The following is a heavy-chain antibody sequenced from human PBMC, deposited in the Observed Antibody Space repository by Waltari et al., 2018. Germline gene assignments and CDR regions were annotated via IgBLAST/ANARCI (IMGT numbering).Heavy chain of an antibody. CDR2: FYYSGST. V-gene: IGHV4-39*01. D-gene: IGHD5-12*01. CDR1: GGSIRRRSYY. J-gene: IGHJ5*02. Sequence: QLQLQESGPGLVKPSETLSLTCTVSGGSIRRRSYYWGWIRQSPGKGLEWIGGFYYSGSTYYNPTLKSRVTISGDTSKNQFSLKLSSVTAADTAVYYCARHWKKSGYRFDPWGQGTLVTVSS. CDR3: ARHWKKSGYRFDP.